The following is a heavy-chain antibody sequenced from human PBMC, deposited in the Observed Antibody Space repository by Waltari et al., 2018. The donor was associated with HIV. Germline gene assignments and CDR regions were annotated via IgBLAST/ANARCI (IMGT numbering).Heavy chain of an antibody. CDR2: IYMDDTT. J-gene: IGHJ5*02. Sequence: VETGGTVIRPGGSLRLSCSPLNFSFGNNFVTWLRLAPGRTLEWVSSIYMDDTTHYADSVKGRFTISRDKFRNTVHLLMNFLLFDDTATYFCVKGVRYYGPWGQGTPVTVSS. CDR3: VKGVRYYGP. D-gene: IGHD3-16*01. CDR1: NFSFGNNF. V-gene: IGHV3-53*05.